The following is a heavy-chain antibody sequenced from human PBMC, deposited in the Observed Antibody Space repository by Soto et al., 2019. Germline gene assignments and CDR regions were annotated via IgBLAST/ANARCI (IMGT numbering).Heavy chain of an antibody. Sequence: EVVLLESGGGLVQPGGSLRLSCEVSGVAFSFYSMSWVRQAPGKGLEWVASISGNGGTTYYAASGKGRFTFSRDNSKNTVYLQMNSLRGEDTAVYYCAKDRGGFTSGWEFFDFWGQGTPVTVSS. J-gene: IGHJ4*02. CDR3: AKDRGGFTSGWEFFDF. CDR2: ISGNGGTT. D-gene: IGHD6-19*01. CDR1: GVAFSFYS. V-gene: IGHV3-23*01.